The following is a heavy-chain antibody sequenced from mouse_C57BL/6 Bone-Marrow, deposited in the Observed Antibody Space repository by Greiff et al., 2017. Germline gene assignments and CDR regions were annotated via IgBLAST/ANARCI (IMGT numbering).Heavy chain of an antibody. V-gene: IGHV3-6*01. J-gene: IGHJ3*01. CDR3: ARVRAWFAY. Sequence: EVKLMESGPGLVKPSQSLSLTCSVTGYSITSGYYWNWIRQFPGNKLEWMGYISYDGSNNYNPSLKNRISITRDTSKNQFFLKLNSVTTEDTATYYCARVRAWFAYWGQGTLVTVSA. CDR2: ISYDGSN. CDR1: GYSITSGYY. D-gene: IGHD3-2*02.